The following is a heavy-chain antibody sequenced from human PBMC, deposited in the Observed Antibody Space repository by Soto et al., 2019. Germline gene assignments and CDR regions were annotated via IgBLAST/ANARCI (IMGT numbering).Heavy chain of an antibody. CDR1: GFSFDDYA. CDR3: AKDNVYSGYVGYGMDV. Sequence: GGSLRLSFAVSGFSFDDYAMHWVRQAPGKGLEWVSGIRWHSGVIGYADSVKGRFTISRDNAKSSLYLQRNSLRPEDTALYYCAKDNVYSGYVGYGMDVWGQGTTVTVYS. V-gene: IGHV3-9*01. D-gene: IGHD5-12*01. J-gene: IGHJ6*02. CDR2: IRWHSGVI.